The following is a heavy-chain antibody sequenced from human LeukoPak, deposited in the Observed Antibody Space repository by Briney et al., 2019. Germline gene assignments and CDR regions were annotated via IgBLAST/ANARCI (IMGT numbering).Heavy chain of an antibody. J-gene: IGHJ1*01. CDR2: IYYSGST. D-gene: IGHD6-13*01. CDR1: GGSISSYY. CDR3: ARGRLSVGIAAAGTSGYFQH. V-gene: IGHV4-59*12. Sequence: PSETLSLTCTVSGGSISSYYWSWIRQPPGKGLEWIGYIYYSGSTNYNPSLKSRVTISVDTSKNQFSLKLSSVTAADTAVYYCARGRLSVGIAAAGTSGYFQHWGQGTLVTVSS.